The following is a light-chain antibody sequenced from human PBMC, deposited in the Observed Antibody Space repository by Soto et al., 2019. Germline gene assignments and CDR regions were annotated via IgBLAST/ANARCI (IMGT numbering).Light chain of an antibody. Sequence: PGERATLSCRASRTVDGNYLAWYHQKPGQAPRLLIYGASTRATDIPARLSGSGSGTEFTLTISSLQSEDFAEYHCQQYNNWPQTFGQGTKVDIK. V-gene: IGKV3-15*01. CDR2: GAS. CDR3: QQYNNWPQT. J-gene: IGKJ1*01. CDR1: RTVDGN.